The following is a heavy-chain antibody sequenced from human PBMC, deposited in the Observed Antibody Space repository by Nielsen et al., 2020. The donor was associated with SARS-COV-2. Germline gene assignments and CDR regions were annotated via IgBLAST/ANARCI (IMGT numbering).Heavy chain of an antibody. D-gene: IGHD6-13*01. CDR2: ISSNGWTP. J-gene: IGHJ6*02. CDR1: GGTFSTYG. CDR3: ALGVMDV. V-gene: IGHV3-48*01. Sequence: SCKASGGTFSTYGMNWVRQAPGKGLEWVARISSNGWTPYYADSVRGRFTISRDNAKDSLYLQMNNLRAEDTAVYYCALGVMDVWGQGTTVTVSS.